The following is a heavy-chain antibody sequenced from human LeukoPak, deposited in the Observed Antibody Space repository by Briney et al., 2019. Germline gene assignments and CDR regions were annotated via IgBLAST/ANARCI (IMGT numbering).Heavy chain of an antibody. CDR3: ARHGSGGSYWVT. D-gene: IGHD1-26*01. J-gene: IGHJ5*02. Sequence: SETLSLTCAVYGGSFSGYYWSWIRQPPGKGLEWIGEINHSGSTNYNPSLKSRVTISVDTSKNQFSLKLSSVTAADTAVYYCARHGSGGSYWVTWGQGTLVTVSS. V-gene: IGHV4-34*01. CDR1: GGSFSGYY. CDR2: INHSGST.